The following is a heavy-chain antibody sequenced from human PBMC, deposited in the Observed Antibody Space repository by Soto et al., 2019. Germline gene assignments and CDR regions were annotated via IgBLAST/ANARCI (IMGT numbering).Heavy chain of an antibody. CDR3: AAYYDSSGYYTLNY. V-gene: IGHV1-2*02. CDR1: GYTLTGYY. CDR2: INPNSGGT. D-gene: IGHD3-22*01. J-gene: IGHJ4*02. Sequence: ASVKVSCKASGYTLTGYYMHWVRQAPGQGLEWMGWINPNSGGTNYAQKFQGRVTMTRDTSISTAYMELSRLRSDDTAVYYCAAYYDSSGYYTLNYWGQGTLVTVS.